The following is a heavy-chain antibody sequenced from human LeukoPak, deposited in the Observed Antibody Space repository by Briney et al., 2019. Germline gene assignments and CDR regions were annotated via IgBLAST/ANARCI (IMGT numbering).Heavy chain of an antibody. Sequence: KPSGTLSLTCAVSGGSISSSNWWSWVRQPPGKGLEWIGRISASGSTNYNTSLKSRVSISVDTSKNLFSLNLRSLTATDTAVYYCARDDPRGWGYFTDSWGQGTLVTVSS. CDR1: GGSISSSNW. J-gene: IGHJ4*02. CDR3: ARDDPRGWGYFTDS. CDR2: ISASGST. V-gene: IGHV4-4*02. D-gene: IGHD1-26*01.